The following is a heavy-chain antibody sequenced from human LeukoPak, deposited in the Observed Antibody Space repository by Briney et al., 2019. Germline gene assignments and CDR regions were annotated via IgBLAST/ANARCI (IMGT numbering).Heavy chain of an antibody. CDR1: GFTFSSYG. J-gene: IGHJ4*02. Sequence: GGSLRLSCAASGFTFSSYGMHWVRRAPGKGLEWVAVISYDGSNKYYADSVKGRFTISRDNSKNTLYLQMNSLRAEDTAVYYCAKKSGPTYWGQGTLVTVSS. V-gene: IGHV3-30*18. D-gene: IGHD4-17*01. CDR2: ISYDGSNK. CDR3: AKKSGPTY.